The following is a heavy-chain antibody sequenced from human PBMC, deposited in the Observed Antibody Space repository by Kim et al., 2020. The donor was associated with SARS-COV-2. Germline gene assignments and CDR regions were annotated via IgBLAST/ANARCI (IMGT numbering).Heavy chain of an antibody. CDR3: ATFPRFGEPPDY. V-gene: IGHV4-39*07. J-gene: IGHJ4*02. D-gene: IGHD3-10*01. Sequence: YYNASLRSRVTISIDTSKNQFSVKLNSMTAADTAVYYCATFPRFGEPPDYWGQGTLVTVSS.